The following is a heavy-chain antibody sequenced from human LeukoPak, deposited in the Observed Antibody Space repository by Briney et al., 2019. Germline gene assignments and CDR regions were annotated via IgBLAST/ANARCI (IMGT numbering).Heavy chain of an antibody. CDR1: GGSISSYY. Sequence: SETLSLTCTVSGGSISSYYWSWIRQPAGKGLEWIGYTSHSGSTNYKPSLKSRVSISVDTSKNQFSLKLTSVTAADTAMYYCTRGYYDARGDSNPFDIWGQGTMVTVSS. CDR3: TRGYYDARGDSNPFDI. V-gene: IGHV4-59*01. CDR2: TSHSGST. J-gene: IGHJ3*02. D-gene: IGHD3-22*01.